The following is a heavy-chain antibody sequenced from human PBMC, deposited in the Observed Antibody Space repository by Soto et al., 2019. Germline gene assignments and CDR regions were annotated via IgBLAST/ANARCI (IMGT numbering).Heavy chain of an antibody. D-gene: IGHD3-10*01. CDR2: IKQDGSEK. Sequence: EVQLVESGGGLVQPGGSLRLSCSASGFTFSVYWMTCFRQAPGKGPEWVANIKQDGSEKYYVDSVKGRFTSSRENAKNSLYVQMNSLRTEDTSVYYCARGKSANPGEDWGEGTLVAVSS. V-gene: IGHV3-7*04. CDR1: GFTFSVYW. CDR3: ARGKSANPGED. J-gene: IGHJ4*02.